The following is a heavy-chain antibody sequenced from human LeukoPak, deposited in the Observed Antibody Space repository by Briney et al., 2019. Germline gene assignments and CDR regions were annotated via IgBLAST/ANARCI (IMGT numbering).Heavy chain of an antibody. CDR3: AKAYCSSTSCYVDY. CDR1: GFTFSSYA. V-gene: IGHV3-23*01. D-gene: IGHD2-2*01. J-gene: IGHJ4*02. Sequence: PGGSLRLSCGASGFTFSSYAMAWVRQAPGKGLEWVSAISGSGGSTYYADSVKGRFTISRDNSKNTLYLQMNSLRAEDTAVYYCAKAYCSSTSCYVDYWGQGTLVTVSS. CDR2: ISGSGGST.